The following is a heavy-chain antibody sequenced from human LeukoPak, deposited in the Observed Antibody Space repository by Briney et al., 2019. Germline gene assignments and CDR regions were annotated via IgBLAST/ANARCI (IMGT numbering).Heavy chain of an antibody. CDR3: ARARDFDY. J-gene: IGHJ4*02. V-gene: IGHV4-38-2*01. CDR2: IYHSGST. CDR1: GYSISSGYY. Sequence: SETLSLTCAVSGYSISSGYYWGWIRPPPGKGLEWIGIIYHSGSTYYNPSLKSRVTISVDTSKNQFSLKLSSVTAADTAVYYCARARDFDYWGQGTLVTVSS.